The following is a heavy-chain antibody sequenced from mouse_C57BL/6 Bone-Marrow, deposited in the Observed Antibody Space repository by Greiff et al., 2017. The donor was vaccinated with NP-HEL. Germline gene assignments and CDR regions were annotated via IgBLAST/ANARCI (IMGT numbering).Heavy chain of an antibody. CDR1: GFTFSSYG. V-gene: IGHV5-6*01. D-gene: IGHD2-1*01. CDR2: ISSGGSYT. CDR3: ARHHSGNYWYFDV. J-gene: IGHJ1*03. Sequence: EVQLVESGGDLVKPGGSLKLSCAASGFTFSSYGMSWVRQTPDKRLEWVATISSGGSYTYYPDGVKGRFTISRDNAKNTLYLQMSSLKSEDTAMYYCARHHSGNYWYFDVWGTGTTVTVSS.